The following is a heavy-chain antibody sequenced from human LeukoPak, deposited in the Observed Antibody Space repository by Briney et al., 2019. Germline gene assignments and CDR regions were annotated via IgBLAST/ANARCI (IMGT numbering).Heavy chain of an antibody. CDR1: GFTFSSYS. CDR2: ITNNGTTI. Sequence: PGGSLRLSCAASGFTFSSYSMNCVRQAPGKGLEWVSYITNNGTTIYYADSVKGRFTISRDNAENSLYLQMNSLRAEDTAIYYCARDQWLAYYYHGMDVWGQGTTVTVSS. CDR3: ARDQWLAYYYHGMDV. D-gene: IGHD6-19*01. J-gene: IGHJ6*02. V-gene: IGHV3-48*03.